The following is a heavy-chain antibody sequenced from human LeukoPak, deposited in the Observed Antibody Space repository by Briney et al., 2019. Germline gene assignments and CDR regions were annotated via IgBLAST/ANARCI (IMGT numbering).Heavy chain of an antibody. V-gene: IGHV3-48*01. Sequence: PGGSLRLSCAASGFAFSSYSMNWVRQAPGKGLEWVSYISSSSSTIYYADPVKGRFTISRDNAKNSLYLQMNSLRAEDTAVYYCARDHYDFWSGDRYHWGQGTLVTVSS. CDR2: ISSSSSTI. CDR3: ARDHYDFWSGDRYH. CDR1: GFAFSSYS. D-gene: IGHD3-3*01. J-gene: IGHJ5*02.